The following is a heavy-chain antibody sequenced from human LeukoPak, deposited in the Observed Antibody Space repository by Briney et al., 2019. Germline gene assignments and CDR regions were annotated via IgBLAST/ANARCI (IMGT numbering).Heavy chain of an antibody. V-gene: IGHV4-61*02. Sequence: SETLSLTCTVSGGSISSGSYYWSWIRQPAGKGLEWIGRISPSGSTNYNPSLKSRVTISGDTSKNQFSLKLSSVTAADTAVYYCARHRRYFDWLPNNWFDPWGQGTLVTVSS. CDR3: ARHRRYFDWLPNNWFDP. D-gene: IGHD3-9*01. J-gene: IGHJ5*02. CDR2: ISPSGST. CDR1: GGSISSGSYY.